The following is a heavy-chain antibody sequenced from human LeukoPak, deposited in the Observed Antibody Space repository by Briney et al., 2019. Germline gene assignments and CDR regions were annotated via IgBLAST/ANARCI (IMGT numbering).Heavy chain of an antibody. D-gene: IGHD5-24*01. CDR1: GGSISSSNW. Sequence: SGTLSLTCAVSGGSISSSNWWSWVRQPPGKGLEWIGEIYHSGSTNYNPSLKSRVTISVDKSKNQFSLKLSSVTAADTAVYYCATSRWAQLPYAFDIWGQGTMVTVSS. V-gene: IGHV4-4*02. CDR2: IYHSGST. CDR3: ATSRWAQLPYAFDI. J-gene: IGHJ3*02.